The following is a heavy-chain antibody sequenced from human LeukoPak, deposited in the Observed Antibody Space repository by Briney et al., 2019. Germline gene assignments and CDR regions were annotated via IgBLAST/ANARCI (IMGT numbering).Heavy chain of an antibody. CDR3: AKESADYYDSSGYSGAFDI. Sequence: GGSLRPSCAASGFTFDDYAMHWVRQAPGKGLEWVSGISWNSGSIGYADSVKGRFTISRDNAKNSLYLQMNSLRAEDMALYYCAKESADYYDSSGYSGAFDIWGQGTMVTVSS. CDR1: GFTFDDYA. CDR2: ISWNSGSI. V-gene: IGHV3-9*03. J-gene: IGHJ3*02. D-gene: IGHD3-22*01.